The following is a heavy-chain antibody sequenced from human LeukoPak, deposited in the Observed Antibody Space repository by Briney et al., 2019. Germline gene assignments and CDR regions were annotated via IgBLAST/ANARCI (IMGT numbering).Heavy chain of an antibody. J-gene: IGHJ4*02. D-gene: IGHD4-17*01. CDR1: GYTLTSYG. CDR3: ARGAYGDK. CDR2: ISTQSGNT. V-gene: IGHV1-18*01. Sequence: ASVKVSCKASGYTLTSYGINWMRQAPGQGLEWMGWISTQSGNTNYAQKVQGGLTLTTDRSTNTAYMELRSLRSDDTAVYYCARGAYGDKWGQGTMVTASS.